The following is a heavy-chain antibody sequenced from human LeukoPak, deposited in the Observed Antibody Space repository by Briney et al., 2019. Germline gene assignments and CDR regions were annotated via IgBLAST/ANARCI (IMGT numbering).Heavy chain of an antibody. CDR1: GGSISSYY. CDR3: ARYVWGSYPTFEDY. J-gene: IGHJ4*02. CDR2: IYYSGST. Sequence: SETLSLTCAVSGGSISSYYWSWIRQPPGKGLEWIAYIYYSGSTHHNPSLKSRVTISVDTSENQFSLELISVTAADTAVYYCARYVWGSYPTFEDYWGQGTLVTVSS. D-gene: IGHD3-16*02. V-gene: IGHV4-59*01.